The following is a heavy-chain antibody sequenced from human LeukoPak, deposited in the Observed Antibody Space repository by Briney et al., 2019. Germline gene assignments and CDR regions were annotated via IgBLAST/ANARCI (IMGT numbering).Heavy chain of an antibody. D-gene: IGHD2-15*01. CDR1: GFTFSSYG. CDR2: ISYDGSNK. V-gene: IGHV3-30*03. Sequence: PGGSLRLSCAASGFTFSSYGMHWVRQAPGKGLKWVAVISYDGSNKYYADSVKGRFTISRDNSKNTLYLQMNSLRAEDTAVYYCAMGVRYCSGGSCYSLYDAFDIWGQGTMVTVSS. CDR3: AMGVRYCSGGSCYSLYDAFDI. J-gene: IGHJ3*02.